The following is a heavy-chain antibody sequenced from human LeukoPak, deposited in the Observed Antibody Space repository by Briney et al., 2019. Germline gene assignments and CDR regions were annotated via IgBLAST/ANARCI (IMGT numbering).Heavy chain of an antibody. J-gene: IGHJ4*02. Sequence: GGSLRLSCAASGFFFSDYYMSWMRQAPGKGLEWVSDIDGSSSNMYYADSVKGRFTISRDNAKNSLYLQMNSLRGEDTAVYYCVRAYTRGYSDDFDYWGQGTLVAVSS. CDR3: VRAYTRGYSDDFDY. CDR1: GFFFSDYY. V-gene: IGHV3-11*01. CDR2: IDGSSSNM. D-gene: IGHD3-22*01.